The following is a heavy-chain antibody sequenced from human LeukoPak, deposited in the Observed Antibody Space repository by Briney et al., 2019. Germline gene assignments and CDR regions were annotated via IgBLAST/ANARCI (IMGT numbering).Heavy chain of an antibody. D-gene: IGHD4-11*01. J-gene: IGHJ4*02. V-gene: IGHV3-23*01. CDR3: AKGRMGTTFDD. Sequence: PGGSLRLSCAASGFTISSFAMNWVRQAPGKGLEWVSAISGSGGGTYYADSVEGRFTISKDNSQNTLYLQMSSLSAEDTAVYYCAKGRMGTTFDDWGQGTLVTVSS. CDR2: ISGSGGGT. CDR1: GFTISSFA.